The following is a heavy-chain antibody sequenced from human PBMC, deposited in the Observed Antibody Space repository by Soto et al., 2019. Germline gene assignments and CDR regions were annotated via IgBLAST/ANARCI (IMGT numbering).Heavy chain of an antibody. CDR1: GFTFSSYS. CDR3: ARAIPKGYFDY. V-gene: IGHV3-21*01. Sequence: PGGSPRLSCAASGFTFSSYSMNWVRQAPGKGLEWVSSISSSSSYIYYADSVKGRFTISRDNAKNSLYLQMNSLRAEDTAVYYCARAIPKGYFDYWGQGTLVTVSS. J-gene: IGHJ4*02. CDR2: ISSSSSYI.